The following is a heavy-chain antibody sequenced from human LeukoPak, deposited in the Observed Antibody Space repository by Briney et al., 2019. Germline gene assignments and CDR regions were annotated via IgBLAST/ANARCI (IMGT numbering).Heavy chain of an antibody. D-gene: IGHD3-22*01. CDR3: ARQQSYYEFDY. V-gene: IGHV4-59*08. J-gene: IGHJ4*02. CDR2: IYYSGST. Sequence: SETLSLTCTVSGGPISSCYWSWIRQPPGKGLEWIGYIYYSGSTNYNPSLKSRVTISVDTSKNQFSLKLSSVTAADTAVYYCARQQSYYEFDYWGQGTLVTVSS. CDR1: GGPISSCY.